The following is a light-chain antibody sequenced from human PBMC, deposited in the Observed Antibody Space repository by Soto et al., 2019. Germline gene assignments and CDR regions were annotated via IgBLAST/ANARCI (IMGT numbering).Light chain of an antibody. CDR3: QQYNSMLS. Sequence: DIQMTQSPSSLSASEGDRVTITCQSSHDVSRNLNWFQQKPGEAPQLLIYDASNLERGVPSRFSGSGSGTDFNLTISRLQPGDVATYYCQQYNSMLSFGGGTEVDIK. CDR1: HDVSRN. CDR2: DAS. J-gene: IGKJ4*01. V-gene: IGKV1-33*01.